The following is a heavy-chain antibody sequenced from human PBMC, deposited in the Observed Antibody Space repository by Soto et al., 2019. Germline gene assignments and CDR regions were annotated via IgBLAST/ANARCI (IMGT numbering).Heavy chain of an antibody. CDR1: GFTFSSYA. J-gene: IGHJ4*02. Sequence: PGGSLRLSCAASGFTFSSYAMSWVRQAPGKGLEWVSAISGSGGSTYYADFVKGRFTISRDNSKNTLYLQMNSLRAEDTAVYYCAMSHFQEEDLNDYWGQGTLVTVSS. CDR3: AMSHFQEEDLNDY. V-gene: IGHV3-23*01. CDR2: ISGSGGST.